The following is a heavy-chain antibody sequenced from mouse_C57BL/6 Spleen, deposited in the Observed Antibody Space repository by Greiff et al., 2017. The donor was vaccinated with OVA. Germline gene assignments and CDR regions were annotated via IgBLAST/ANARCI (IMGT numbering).Heavy chain of an antibody. J-gene: IGHJ3*01. D-gene: IGHD2-4*01. CDR2: IDPSDSET. V-gene: IGHV1-52*01. CDR3: ARDGYDYPFAY. Sequence: QVQLKQPGAELVRPGSSVKLSCKASGYTFTSYWMHWVKQRPIQGLEWIGNIDPSDSETHYNQKFKDKATLTVDKSSSTAYMQLSSLTSEDSAVYYCARDGYDYPFAYWGQGTLVTVSA. CDR1: GYTFTSYW.